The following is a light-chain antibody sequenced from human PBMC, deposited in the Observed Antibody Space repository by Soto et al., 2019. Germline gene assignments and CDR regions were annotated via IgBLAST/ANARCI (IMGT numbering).Light chain of an antibody. V-gene: IGKV3-20*01. CDR3: HQYGSSPT. Sequence: EIVLTQSPGTLSLSPGERATLSCRASQSVSKNYLAWYQQKPGQAPRVLIYSASNRATGIPDRFSGSGSGTDFPLTISRLEPEDFAVYYCHQYGSSPTFGQGTKVEIK. CDR2: SAS. J-gene: IGKJ1*01. CDR1: QSVSKNY.